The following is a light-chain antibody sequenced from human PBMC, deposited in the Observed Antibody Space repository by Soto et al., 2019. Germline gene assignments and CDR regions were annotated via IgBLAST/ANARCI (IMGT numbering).Light chain of an antibody. CDR3: QHYNSYSEA. CDR2: KAS. Sequence: DIQMTQSPSTLSGSVGDRVTITCRASQTISSWLAWYQQKPGKAPKLLLYKASTLKSGVPSRFSGSGSGTEFTLTISSLQPDDFATYCCQHYNSYSEAFGQGTKVDI. V-gene: IGKV1-5*03. J-gene: IGKJ1*01. CDR1: QTISSW.